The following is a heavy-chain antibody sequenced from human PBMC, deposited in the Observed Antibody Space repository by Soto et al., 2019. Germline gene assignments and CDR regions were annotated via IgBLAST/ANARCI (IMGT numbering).Heavy chain of an antibody. CDR3: AREGRAAAGNATSDY. V-gene: IGHV3-48*01. J-gene: IGHJ4*02. D-gene: IGHD6-13*01. CDR2: ISSSSSTI. Sequence: GGSLRLSCAASGFTFSSYSMNWVRQAPGKGLEWVSYISSSSSTIYYADSVKGRFTISRDNAKNSLYLQMNSLRAEDTAVYYCAREGRAAAGNATSDYWGQGTLVTVSS. CDR1: GFTFSSYS.